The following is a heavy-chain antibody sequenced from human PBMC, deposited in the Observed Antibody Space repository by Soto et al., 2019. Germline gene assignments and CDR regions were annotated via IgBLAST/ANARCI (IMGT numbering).Heavy chain of an antibody. V-gene: IGHV4-31*03. Sequence: PSETLSLTCTVSGGSISSGGYYWSWIRQHPGKGLEWIGYIYYSGSTYYNPSLKSRVTKPVDTSKNQFSLKLSSVTAADTAVYYCARDQMRKRGYSHGYFDYWGQGTLVTVSS. D-gene: IGHD5-18*01. CDR1: GGSISSGGYY. J-gene: IGHJ4*02. CDR2: IYYSGST. CDR3: ARDQMRKRGYSHGYFDY.